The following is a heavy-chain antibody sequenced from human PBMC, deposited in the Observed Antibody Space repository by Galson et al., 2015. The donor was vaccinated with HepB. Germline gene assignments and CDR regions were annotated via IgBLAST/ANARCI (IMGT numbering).Heavy chain of an antibody. Sequence: QSGAEVKKPGESLKISCKGSGYSFTSYWIGWVRQMPGKGLEWMGIIYPGDSDTRYSPSFQGQVTISADKSISTAYLQWSSLKASDTAMYYCARMPYYYDSSGYYYLWFDPWGQGTLVTVSS. CDR2: IYPGDSDT. CDR3: ARMPYYYDSSGYYYLWFDP. CDR1: GYSFTSYW. D-gene: IGHD3-22*01. V-gene: IGHV5-51*01. J-gene: IGHJ5*02.